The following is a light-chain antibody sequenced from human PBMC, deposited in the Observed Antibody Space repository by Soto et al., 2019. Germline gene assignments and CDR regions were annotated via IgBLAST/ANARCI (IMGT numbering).Light chain of an antibody. CDR3: QQYGSSPWT. CDR1: QSVSSSY. CDR2: GAS. Sequence: EIVVTQSPGTLSLSPGERATLSCRASQSVSSSYLAWYQQKPGQAPRLLISGASSRATSIPDRFSGSGSGTDFTLTISRLEPEDFAVYYCQQYGSSPWTFGQGTKVEIK. V-gene: IGKV3-20*01. J-gene: IGKJ1*01.